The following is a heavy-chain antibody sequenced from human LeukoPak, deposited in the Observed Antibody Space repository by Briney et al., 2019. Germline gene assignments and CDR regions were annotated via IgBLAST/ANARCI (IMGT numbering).Heavy chain of an antibody. CDR3: AKRGDSGSYPYYFDN. J-gene: IGHJ4*02. CDR2: ISFDGREK. D-gene: IGHD1-26*01. CDR1: GFSFRSYG. V-gene: IGHV3-30*18. Sequence: GRSLRLSCAASGFSFRSYGMHWVRQAPGKGLEWVALISFDGREKYYADSLEGRFTISRDNSKNTLYLQMNSLSAEDTAVYYCAKRGDSGSYPYYFDNWGQGTLVTVSS.